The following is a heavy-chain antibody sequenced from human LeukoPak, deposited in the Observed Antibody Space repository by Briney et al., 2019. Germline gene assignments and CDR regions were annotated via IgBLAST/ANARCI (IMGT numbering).Heavy chain of an antibody. D-gene: IGHD1-20*01. J-gene: IGHJ4*02. CDR1: GFTFSSYA. CDR3: AREAYNWNLFDY. CDR2: ISYDGSNK. Sequence: GGSLRLSCAASGFTFSSYAMHWVRQAPGKGLEWVAVISYDGSNKYYADSVKGRFTISRDNSKNTLYLQMNSLRAEDTAVYYCAREAYNWNLFDYWGQGTLVTVSS. V-gene: IGHV3-30*04.